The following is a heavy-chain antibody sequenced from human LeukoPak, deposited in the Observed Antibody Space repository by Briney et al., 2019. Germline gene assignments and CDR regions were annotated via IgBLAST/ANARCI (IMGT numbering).Heavy chain of an antibody. CDR2: INPNSGGT. CDR3: AREGYDILTGYPAFDI. Sequence: VASVTVSCKASGYTFTDYYIHWVRQAPGQGLEWMGWINPNSGGTNYAQKFQGRVTMTRDTSISTAYMELSRLRSDDTAVYYCAREGYDILTGYPAFDIWGQGTMVTVSS. CDR1: GYTFTDYY. V-gene: IGHV1-2*02. J-gene: IGHJ3*02. D-gene: IGHD3-9*01.